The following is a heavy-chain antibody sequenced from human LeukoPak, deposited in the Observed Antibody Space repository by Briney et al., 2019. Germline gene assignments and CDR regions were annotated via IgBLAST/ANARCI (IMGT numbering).Heavy chain of an antibody. V-gene: IGHV3-30*04. J-gene: IGHJ4*02. CDR1: GFTFNSYA. CDR3: ARDGGYAYGLTGFFDY. CDR2: ISYDGGKE. D-gene: IGHD5-12*01. Sequence: GWSLRLSCAASGFTFNSYAMHWVRQAPGKGLEWVAVISYDGGKEYYGDSVKGRFTISRDNSKDTLHLQLNSLRPEDTAVYYCARDGGYAYGLTGFFDYWGQGTLVTVSS.